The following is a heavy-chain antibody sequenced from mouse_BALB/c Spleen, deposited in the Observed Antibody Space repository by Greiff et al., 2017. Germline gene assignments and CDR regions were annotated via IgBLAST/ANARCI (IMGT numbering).Heavy chain of an antibody. CDR1: GFNIKDYY. D-gene: IGHD3-1*01. J-gene: IGHJ1*01. Sequence: EVQLQQSGAELVRPGALVKLSCKASGFNIKDYYMHWVKQRPEQGLEWIGWIDPENGNTIYDPKFQGKASITADTSSNTAYLQLSSLTSEDTAVYYCAGGYGYWYFDVWGAGTTVTVSS. CDR2: IDPENGNT. V-gene: IGHV14-1*02. CDR3: AGGYGYWYFDV.